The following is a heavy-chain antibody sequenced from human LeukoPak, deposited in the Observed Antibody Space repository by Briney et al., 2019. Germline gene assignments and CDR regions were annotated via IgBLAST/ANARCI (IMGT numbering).Heavy chain of an antibody. CDR1: GFTFSHYN. CDR2: ISSTSNTI. Sequence: GGSLRLSCAASGFTFSHYNMNWVRQAPGKGLEWVSYISSTSNTIYYADSVKGRFTISRDNAKSSLYLQMNSLRAEDTAVYYCARGITMVRGVINLDYWGQGTLVTVSS. CDR3: ARGITMVRGVINLDY. D-gene: IGHD3-10*01. J-gene: IGHJ4*02. V-gene: IGHV3-48*01.